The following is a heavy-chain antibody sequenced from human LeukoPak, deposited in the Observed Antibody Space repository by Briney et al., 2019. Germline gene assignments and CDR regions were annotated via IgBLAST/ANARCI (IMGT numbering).Heavy chain of an antibody. J-gene: IGHJ4*02. V-gene: IGHV3-33*01. CDR3: AREADGYNHFDY. CDR2: IWYDGSNK. D-gene: IGHD5-24*01. Sequence: GGSLRLSCAASGFTFSSYGMHWVRQAPGKGLEWVAVIWYDGSNKYYADSVKSRFTISRDNSKNTLYLQMNSLRAEDTAVYYCAREADGYNHFDYWGQGTLVTVSS. CDR1: GFTFSSYG.